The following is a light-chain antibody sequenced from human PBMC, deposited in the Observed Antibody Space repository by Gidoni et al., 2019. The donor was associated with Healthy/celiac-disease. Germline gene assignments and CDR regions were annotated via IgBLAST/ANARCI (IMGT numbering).Light chain of an antibody. CDR1: SSDVGGYNY. CDR3: SSYTSSWV. J-gene: IGLJ3*02. CDR2: EVS. V-gene: IGLV2-14*01. Sequence: QSALTQPASVSGSPGQSITISRTGTSSDVGGYNYVSWYQQHPGKAPKPMIYEVSNRPSGVSNRCSGSKSGNTASLTISGLQAEDEADYYCSSYTSSWVFGGGTKLTVL.